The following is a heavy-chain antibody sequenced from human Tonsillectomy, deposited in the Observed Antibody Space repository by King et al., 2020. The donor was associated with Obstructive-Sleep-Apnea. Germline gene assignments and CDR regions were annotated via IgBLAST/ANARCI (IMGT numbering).Heavy chain of an antibody. CDR2: IYPGDSDT. Sequence: VQLVQSGAEVKKPGESLKISCKGSGYSFTSYWIGWVRQMPGKGLEWMGIIYPGDSDTSYSPSFQGQVTISADKSISTAYLQWSSLKASDTAMYYCARQIEGVEMATIGFDYWGQGTLVTVSS. J-gene: IGHJ4*02. D-gene: IGHD5-24*01. CDR3: ARQIEGVEMATIGFDY. CDR1: GYSFTSYW. V-gene: IGHV5-51*01.